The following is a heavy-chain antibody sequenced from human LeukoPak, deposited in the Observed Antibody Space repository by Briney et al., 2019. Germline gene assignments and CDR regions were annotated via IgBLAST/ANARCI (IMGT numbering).Heavy chain of an antibody. Sequence: GASVKVSCKVSGYTLTELSMHWVRQAPGKGLEWMGGFDPEDGETIYAQKFQGRVTMTEDTSTDTAYMELRSLRSDDTAVYYCAKTRPLDSSSWSHGDYWGQGTLVTVSS. CDR3: AKTRPLDSSSWSHGDY. CDR2: FDPEDGET. J-gene: IGHJ4*02. D-gene: IGHD6-13*01. CDR1: GYTLTELS. V-gene: IGHV1-24*01.